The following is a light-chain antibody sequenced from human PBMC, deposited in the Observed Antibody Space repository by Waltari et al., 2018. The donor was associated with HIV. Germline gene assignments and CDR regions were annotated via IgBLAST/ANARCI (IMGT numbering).Light chain of an antibody. V-gene: IGLV3-21*04. CDR2: DDS. Sequence: SYVLTQPPSLSVAPGNTASFPCRGLNISRYRVHGYQQKPGQAPVLVIYDDSDRRSGIPERFSGSNSGNTATLTISEVEAGDEADYYCQVWDGSVDQWVFGGGTKLTVL. CDR1: NISRYR. CDR3: QVWDGSVDQWV. J-gene: IGLJ3*02.